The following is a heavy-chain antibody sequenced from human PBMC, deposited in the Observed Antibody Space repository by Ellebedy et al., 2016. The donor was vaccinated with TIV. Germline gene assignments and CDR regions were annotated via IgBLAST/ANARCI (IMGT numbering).Heavy chain of an antibody. D-gene: IGHD1-26*01. CDR1: GYTFTSYY. V-gene: IGHV1-46*01. J-gene: IGHJ6*02. CDR3: ARDRIVGSSSPYYNGMDV. Sequence: AASVKVSCKASGYTFTSYYMHWVRQAPGQGLEWMGVIDPSGGSTDYAQKFQGRVTMTRDTSTSTVYMELSSLRSDDKAVYYCARDRIVGSSSPYYNGMDVWGQGTTVTVSS. CDR2: IDPSGGST.